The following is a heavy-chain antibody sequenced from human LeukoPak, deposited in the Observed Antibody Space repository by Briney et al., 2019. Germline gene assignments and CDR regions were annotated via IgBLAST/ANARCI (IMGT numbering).Heavy chain of an antibody. J-gene: IGHJ4*02. CDR2: IYTSGST. CDR1: GGSISSSSYY. CDR3: ASGIVLRFLEWPESFDY. V-gene: IGHV4-61*02. Sequence: PSETLSLTCTVSGGSISSSSYYWGWIRQPAGKGLEWIGRIYTSGSTNYNPSLKSRVTMSVDTSKNQFSLKLSSVTAEDTAVYYCASGIVLRFLEWPESFDYWGQGTLVTVSS. D-gene: IGHD3-3*01.